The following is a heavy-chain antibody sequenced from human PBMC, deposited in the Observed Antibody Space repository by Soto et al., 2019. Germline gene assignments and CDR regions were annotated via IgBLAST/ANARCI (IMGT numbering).Heavy chain of an antibody. D-gene: IGHD3-10*01. V-gene: IGHV1-69*13. CDR1: GGTFSSNA. Sequence: SVKVSCKASGGTFSSNAISWVRQAPGQGLEWMGGIIPIFGTANYAQKFQGRVTITADESTSTAYMELSSLRSEDTAVYYCARAKAARRLGALLGGMDVWGQGTTVTVSS. CDR3: ARAKAARRLGALLGGMDV. J-gene: IGHJ6*02. CDR2: IIPIFGTA.